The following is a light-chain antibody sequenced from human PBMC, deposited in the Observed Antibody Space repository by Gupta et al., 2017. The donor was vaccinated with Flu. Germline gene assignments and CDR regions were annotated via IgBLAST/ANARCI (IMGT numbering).Light chain of an antibody. V-gene: IGLV1-40*01. Sequence: QSVLTLPPSVSGAPGQRVTLHCTGSSSNIGAGYDVHWYQQLPGTAPKLLIYGNSNRPSGVPDRFSGSKSGTSASLAITGLQAEDEADYYCQSYDSSLSVYVVFGGGTKLTVL. CDR3: QSYDSSLSVYVV. J-gene: IGLJ2*01. CDR1: SSNIGAGYD. CDR2: GNS.